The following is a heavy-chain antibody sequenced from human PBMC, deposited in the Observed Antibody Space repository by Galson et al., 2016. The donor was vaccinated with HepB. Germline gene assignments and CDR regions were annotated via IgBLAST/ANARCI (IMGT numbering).Heavy chain of an antibody. CDR1: GFTFSNYW. CDR3: ARDGAQMGMPWAGMDV. V-gene: IGHV3-7*01. Sequence: SLRLSCAASGFTFSNYWMSWVRQAPGKGLEWVANIKQGGYDKYYLDSVKGRFTISRDNAKNSLYLQMNSLRADDTAVDYCARDGAQMGMPWAGMDVWGQGTTVTVSS. D-gene: IGHD2-2*01. J-gene: IGHJ6*02. CDR2: IKQGGYDK.